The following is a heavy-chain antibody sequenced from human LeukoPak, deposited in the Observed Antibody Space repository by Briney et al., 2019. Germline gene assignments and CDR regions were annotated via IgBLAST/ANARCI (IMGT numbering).Heavy chain of an antibody. V-gene: IGHV4-39*07. J-gene: IGHJ4*02. CDR1: GGSISSSSYY. D-gene: IGHD3-3*01. CDR2: IYYSGST. Sequence: SETLSLTCTVSGGSISSSSYYWGWIRQPPGKGLEWIGSIYYSGSTYYNPSLKSRVTISVDTSKNQFSLKLSSVTAADMAVYYCARDDNDFWSGKFDYWGQGTLVTVSS. CDR3: ARDDNDFWSGKFDY.